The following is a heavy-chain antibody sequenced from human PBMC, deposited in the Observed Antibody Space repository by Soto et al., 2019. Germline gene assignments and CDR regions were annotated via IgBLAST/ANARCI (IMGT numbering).Heavy chain of an antibody. D-gene: IGHD6-19*01. CDR3: ARDLVYSSGSLDY. Sequence: ASVKVSCKASGYTFTSYAMHWVRQAPGQRLEWMGWINAGNGNTKYSQKFQGGVTITRDTSASTAYMGLSSLRSEDTAVYYCARDLVYSSGSLDYWGQGTLVTVSS. CDR2: INAGNGNT. V-gene: IGHV1-3*01. J-gene: IGHJ4*02. CDR1: GYTFTSYA.